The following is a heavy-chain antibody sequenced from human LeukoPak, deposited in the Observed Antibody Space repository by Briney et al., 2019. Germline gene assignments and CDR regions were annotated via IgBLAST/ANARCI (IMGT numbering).Heavy chain of an antibody. CDR1: GYIFTDYY. D-gene: IGHD6-13*01. J-gene: IGHJ5*02. Sequence: ASVKVSCKTSGYIFTDYYIHWVRQAPGQGLEWMGWINPNSGGTNYEQKFQGRVTMTRDTSISTAYMELSRLRFDDTAVYYCARDRGSSNWYDKGRFDPWGQGSLVTVSS. V-gene: IGHV1-2*02. CDR3: ARDRGSSNWYDKGRFDP. CDR2: INPNSGGT.